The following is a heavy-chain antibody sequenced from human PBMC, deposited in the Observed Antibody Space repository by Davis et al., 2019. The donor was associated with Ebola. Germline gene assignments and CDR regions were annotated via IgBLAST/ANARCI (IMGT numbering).Heavy chain of an antibody. J-gene: IGHJ3*02. CDR3: AKDKFLETWDDAFDI. Sequence: GESLKISCSASGFTFSSYAMHWVRQAPGKGLEWVSAISGSGGSTYYADSVKGRFTISRDNSKNTLYLQMNSLRAEDTAVYYCAKDKFLETWDDAFDIWGQGTMATVSS. CDR2: ISGSGGST. V-gene: IGHV3-23*01. D-gene: IGHD3-3*01. CDR1: GFTFSSYA.